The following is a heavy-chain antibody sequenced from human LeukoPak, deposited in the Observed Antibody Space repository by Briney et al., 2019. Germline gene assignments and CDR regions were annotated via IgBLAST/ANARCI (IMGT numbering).Heavy chain of an antibody. Sequence: GGSLRLSCAASGFSVSRNYMTWVRQAPGEGLEWVSLIYSGGSTSYADSVKGRFTISRDNSKNTLYLQMNSLRAEDTAVYYCARETGIAADHWGQGTLVTVSS. CDR1: GFSVSRNY. CDR2: IYSGGST. V-gene: IGHV3-66*01. J-gene: IGHJ4*02. D-gene: IGHD6-13*01. CDR3: ARETGIAADH.